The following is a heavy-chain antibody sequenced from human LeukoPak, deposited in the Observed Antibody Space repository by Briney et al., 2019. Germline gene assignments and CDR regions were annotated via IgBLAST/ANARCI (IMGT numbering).Heavy chain of an antibody. D-gene: IGHD3-22*01. CDR1: TGSIYTYY. V-gene: IGHV4-59*01. CDR2: IFFSRGT. J-gene: IGHJ5*02. Sequence: SETLSLTSTVATGSIYTYYWGRHPPPPGQGREGGGFIFFSRGTNYNPSLKSRVTISVDTSKNQFSLKRSSVTAADTAVYYCARSMTDYYDSSGYYQDWFDPWGQGTLVTVSS. CDR3: ARSMTDYYDSSGYYQDWFDP.